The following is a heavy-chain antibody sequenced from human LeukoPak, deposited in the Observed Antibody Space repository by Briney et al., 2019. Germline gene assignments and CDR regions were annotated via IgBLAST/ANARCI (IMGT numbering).Heavy chain of an antibody. CDR1: GFTFDDYA. J-gene: IGHJ4*02. CDR3: AKSDRMVRGVEAD. V-gene: IGHV3-9*01. CDR2: ISWNSGSI. Sequence: GRSLRLSCAASGFTFDDYAMHWVRQAPGKGLEWVSGISWNSGSIGYADSVKGRFTISRDNSKNTLYLQMNSLRAEDTAVYYCAKSDRMVRGVEADWGQGTLVTVSS. D-gene: IGHD3-10*01.